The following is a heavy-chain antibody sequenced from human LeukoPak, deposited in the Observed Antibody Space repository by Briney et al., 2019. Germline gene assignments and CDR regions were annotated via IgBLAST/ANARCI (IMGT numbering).Heavy chain of an antibody. CDR3: ASSYTGRFDN. CDR1: GFTFSSYE. Sequence: PGASLRLSCAASGFTFSSYEMNWVRQAPGKGLEWVSYISSSGSSIYYADSVKGRFTISRDNAKNSLFLQMNSLRAEDTAVYYCASSYTGRFDNWGQGTQVTVYS. J-gene: IGHJ4*02. D-gene: IGHD1-26*01. CDR2: ISSSGSSI. V-gene: IGHV3-48*03.